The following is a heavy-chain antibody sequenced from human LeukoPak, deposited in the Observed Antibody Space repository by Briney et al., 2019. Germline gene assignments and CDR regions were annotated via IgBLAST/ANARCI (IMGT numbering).Heavy chain of an antibody. CDR1: GFTFSSYE. D-gene: IGHD5-18*01. Sequence: PGGSLRLSCAASGFTFSSYEMNWVRQAPGKGLERVSYISSSGSTIYYADSVKGRFTISRDNAKNSLYLQMNSLRAEDTAVYYCARDAAMAGFDYWGQGTLVTVSS. CDR2: ISSSGSTI. CDR3: ARDAAMAGFDY. V-gene: IGHV3-48*03. J-gene: IGHJ4*02.